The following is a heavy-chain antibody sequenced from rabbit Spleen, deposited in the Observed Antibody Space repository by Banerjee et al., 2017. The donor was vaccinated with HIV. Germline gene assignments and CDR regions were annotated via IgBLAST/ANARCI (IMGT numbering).Heavy chain of an antibody. V-gene: IGHV1S40*01. Sequence: QSLEESGGDLVKPGASLTLTCTASGFSFSNNYVMCWVRQAPGKGLEWIGCIWGGANGATYYASWAKGRFTISTTSSTTVTLQMTSLTAADTATYFCARDLVAVVGWNFNLWGRAPWSPS. CDR3: ARDLVAVVGWNFNL. CDR2: IWGGANGAT. J-gene: IGHJ4*01. D-gene: IGHD5-1*01. CDR1: GFSFSNNYV.